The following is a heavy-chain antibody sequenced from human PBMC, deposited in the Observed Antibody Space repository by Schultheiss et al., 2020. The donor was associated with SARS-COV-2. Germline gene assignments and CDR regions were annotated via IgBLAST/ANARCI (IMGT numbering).Heavy chain of an antibody. Sequence: GESLKISCAASGFTFSSYWMHWVRQAPGKGLVWVSRINSDGSSTSYADSVKGRFTISRDNAKNTLYLQMNSLRAEDTAVYYCASRVSYSLDAFDIWGQGTMVTVSS. J-gene: IGHJ3*02. CDR1: GFTFSSYW. CDR2: INSDGSST. CDR3: ASRVSYSLDAFDI. D-gene: IGHD6-13*01. V-gene: IGHV3-74*01.